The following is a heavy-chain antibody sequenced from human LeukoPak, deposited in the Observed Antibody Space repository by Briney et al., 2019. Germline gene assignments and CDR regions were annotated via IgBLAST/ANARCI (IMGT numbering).Heavy chain of an antibody. CDR2: IKQDRSER. D-gene: IGHD6-19*01. Sequence: GGSLRLSCAASGFTVSSYWMSWVRQAPGKGLEWVANIKQDRSERYYVVSVKGRFTISRDNAKNSLYLQMNSLRAEDTAVYNCARGRIAVAGTYIPSNWGPQLYYMDVWGKGTTVTVSS. CDR3: ARGRIAVAGTYIPSNWGPQLYYMDV. V-gene: IGHV3-7*01. CDR1: GFTVSSYW. J-gene: IGHJ6*03.